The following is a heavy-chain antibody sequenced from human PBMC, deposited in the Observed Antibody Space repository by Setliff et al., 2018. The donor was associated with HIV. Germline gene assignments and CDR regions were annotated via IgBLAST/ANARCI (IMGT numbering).Heavy chain of an antibody. Sequence: ASVKVSCKASGYTFTSYAMHWVRQAPGQRLEWMGWINAGNGNTKYSQKFQGRLTITADTTASTAYMVLSSLTSEDTAVYYCARELRGYSGHDVAWGQGTLVTVSS. CDR3: ARELRGYSGHDVA. CDR2: INAGNGNT. V-gene: IGHV1-3*01. J-gene: IGHJ4*02. D-gene: IGHD5-12*01. CDR1: GYTFTSYA.